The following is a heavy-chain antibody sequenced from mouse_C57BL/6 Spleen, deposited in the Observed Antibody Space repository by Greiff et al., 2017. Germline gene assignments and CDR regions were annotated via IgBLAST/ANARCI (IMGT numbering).Heavy chain of an antibody. CDR3: ARGDYYGSRGYFDV. Sequence: VQLQQPGAELVKPGASVKMSCKASGYTFTSYWITWVKQRPGQGLEWIGDIYPGSGSTTYNEKFKSKATLTVDTSSSTAYMQLSSLTSEDSAVYYCARGDYYGSRGYFDVWGTGTTVTVSS. D-gene: IGHD1-1*01. V-gene: IGHV1-55*01. J-gene: IGHJ1*03. CDR2: IYPGSGST. CDR1: GYTFTSYW.